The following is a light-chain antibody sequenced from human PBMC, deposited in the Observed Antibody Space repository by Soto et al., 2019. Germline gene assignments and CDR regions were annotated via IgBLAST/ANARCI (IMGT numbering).Light chain of an antibody. J-gene: IGKJ1*01. Sequence: EIVLTQSPGTLSLSPGERATLSCRASQSVTSNLAWYQKKPGQGPRLLIYGASTRATGIPDRFSGSESGTDFTLTISRLEPEDFAVYYCQQYGDSRWTFGQGTKVDIK. CDR3: QQYGDSRWT. CDR2: GAS. V-gene: IGKV3-20*01. CDR1: QSVTSN.